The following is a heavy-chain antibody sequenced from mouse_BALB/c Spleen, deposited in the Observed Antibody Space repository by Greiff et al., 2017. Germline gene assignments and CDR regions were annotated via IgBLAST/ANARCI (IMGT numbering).Heavy chain of an antibody. J-gene: IGHJ3*01. CDR2: ISSDGGST. Sequence: EVKLVESGGGLVKPGGSLKLSCAASGFTFSSYAMSWVRQTPEKRLEWVASISSDGGSTYYPDTMERRFIISRDNTKKTLYLQMSSLRSEDTALYYCARHEDYGYGFAYWGQGTLVTVSA. V-gene: IGHV5-12-1*01. CDR3: ARHEDYGYGFAY. CDR1: GFTFSSYA. D-gene: IGHD1-2*01.